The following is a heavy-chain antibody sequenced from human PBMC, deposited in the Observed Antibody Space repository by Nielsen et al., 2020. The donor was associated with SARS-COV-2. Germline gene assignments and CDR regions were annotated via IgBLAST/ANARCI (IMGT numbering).Heavy chain of an antibody. CDR2: ISSSSSYT. CDR1: GFTFSDYY. J-gene: IGHJ3*02. Sequence: GESLKISCVASGFTFSDYYMSWIRQAPGKGLEWVSYISSSSSYTNYADSVKGRFTISRDNAKNSLYLQMNSLRAEDTAVYYCASQPVGGDAFDIWGQGTMVTVSS. V-gene: IGHV3-11*06. D-gene: IGHD1-26*01. CDR3: ASQPVGGDAFDI.